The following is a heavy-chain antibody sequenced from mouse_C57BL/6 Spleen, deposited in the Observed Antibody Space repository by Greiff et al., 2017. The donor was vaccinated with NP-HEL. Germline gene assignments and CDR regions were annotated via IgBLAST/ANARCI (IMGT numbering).Heavy chain of an antibody. CDR3: SSFGIYWYFDV. Sequence: QVQLQQSGAELARPGASVKMSCKASGYTFTSYTMHWVKQRPGQGLEWIGYINPSSGYTKYNQKFKDKATLTADKSSSTAYMQLSILTSEYSAVDYCSSFGIYWYFDVWGTGTTVTVSS. V-gene: IGHV1-4*01. D-gene: IGHD1-1*02. CDR1: GYTFTSYT. CDR2: INPSSGYT. J-gene: IGHJ1*03.